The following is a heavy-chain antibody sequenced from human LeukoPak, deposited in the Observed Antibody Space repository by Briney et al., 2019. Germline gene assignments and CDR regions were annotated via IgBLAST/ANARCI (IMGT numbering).Heavy chain of an antibody. V-gene: IGHV4-4*07. CDR2: IYTSGST. Sequence: PSETLSLTCTVSGGSITSYYWSWIRQPAGKGLEWIGRIYTSGSTNYNPSLKSRVTMSVDTSKNQFSLKLSSVTAADTAVYYYARCDHYYDSSGYSGDAFDIWGQGTMVTVSS. J-gene: IGHJ3*02. D-gene: IGHD3-22*01. CDR3: ARCDHYYDSSGYSGDAFDI. CDR1: GGSITSYY.